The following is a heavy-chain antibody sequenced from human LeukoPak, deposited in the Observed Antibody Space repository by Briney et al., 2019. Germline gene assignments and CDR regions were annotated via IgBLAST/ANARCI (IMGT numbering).Heavy chain of an antibody. CDR3: AKEPYDFWSGPHLYYFDY. J-gene: IGHJ4*02. Sequence: GGSLRLSCAASGFTFDDYAMHWVRQAPGKGLEWVSLISGDGGSTYYADSVKGRFTISGDNSKNSLYLQMNSLRTEDTALYYCAKEPYDFWSGPHLYYFDYWGQGTLVTVSS. D-gene: IGHD3-3*01. CDR1: GFTFDDYA. V-gene: IGHV3-43*02. CDR2: ISGDGGST.